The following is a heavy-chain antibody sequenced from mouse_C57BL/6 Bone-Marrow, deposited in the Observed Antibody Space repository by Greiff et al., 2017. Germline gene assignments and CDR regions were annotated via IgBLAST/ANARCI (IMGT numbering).Heavy chain of an antibody. CDR1: GFNIKDYY. Sequence: VQLQQSGAELVRPGASVKLSCTASGFNIKDYYMHWVKQRPEQGLEWIGRFDPEDGDAEYAPKFLGKATMTADTSSNTAYLQLSSLTSEDTAVYYCTTLYYGSRNHYWGQGTTLTVSS. D-gene: IGHD1-1*01. CDR2: FDPEDGDA. J-gene: IGHJ2*01. CDR3: TTLYYGSRNHY. V-gene: IGHV14-1*01.